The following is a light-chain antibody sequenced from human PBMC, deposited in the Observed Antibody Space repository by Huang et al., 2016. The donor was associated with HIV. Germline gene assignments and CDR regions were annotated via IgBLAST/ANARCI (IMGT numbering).Light chain of an antibody. CDR3: QQYDTYPWT. J-gene: IGKJ1*01. CDR1: QSISSC. Sequence: DTQMTQSPSTLSAYEGERITITCRASQSISSCLAWYQQKPGKAPNLLIYDASTLESGVPSRFSGRGSGTEFTLTISSLQPEDFATYYCQQYDTYPWTFGQGTKVEVK. CDR2: DAS. V-gene: IGKV1-5*01.